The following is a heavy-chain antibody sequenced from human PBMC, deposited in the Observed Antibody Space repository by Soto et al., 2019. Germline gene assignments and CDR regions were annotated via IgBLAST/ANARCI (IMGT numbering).Heavy chain of an antibody. CDR2: LSSSGCTI. CDR3: ARLVTATRNYYYGMNV. Sequence: GVTLRLSYAPSGFTFSGYYMTWIRQAPVSRLKWLSYLSSSGCTIYYADSGKGRFTISIDNAKNSLFLQRNRLKAEETAVYYCARLVTATRNYYYGMNVWGQGTRVTVSS. V-gene: IGHV3-11*01. J-gene: IGHJ6*02. D-gene: IGHD1-20*01. CDR1: GFTFSGYY.